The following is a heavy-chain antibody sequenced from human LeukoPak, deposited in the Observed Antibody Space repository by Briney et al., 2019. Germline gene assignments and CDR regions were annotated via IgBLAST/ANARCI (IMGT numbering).Heavy chain of an antibody. V-gene: IGHV3-30*02. Sequence: GGSLRLSCAASGFTFSSYGMHWVRQAPGKGLEWVAFIRYDGSNKYYADSVKGRFTISRDNSKNTLYLQMNSLRVEDTAVFYCAKVRDGRSTGGTYYYYMDVWGEGTTVTASS. CDR2: IRYDGSNK. D-gene: IGHD1-26*01. J-gene: IGHJ6*03. CDR1: GFTFSSYG. CDR3: AKVRDGRSTGGTYYYYMDV.